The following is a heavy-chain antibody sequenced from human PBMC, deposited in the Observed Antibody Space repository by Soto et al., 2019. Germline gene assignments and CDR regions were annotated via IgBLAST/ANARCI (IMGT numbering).Heavy chain of an antibody. Sequence: SETLPLTCTVSGGSISSYYWIWIRQPPGKGLEWIGYIDYSGSTNYKPSLKSRVTISVDTSKNQVSLKLNSVTAADTAVYYCARGVDKKMVTIGLWGQGTLVTVSS. CDR3: ARGVDKKMVTIGL. CDR2: IDYSGST. D-gene: IGHD5-18*01. V-gene: IGHV4-59*01. CDR1: GGSISSYY. J-gene: IGHJ4*02.